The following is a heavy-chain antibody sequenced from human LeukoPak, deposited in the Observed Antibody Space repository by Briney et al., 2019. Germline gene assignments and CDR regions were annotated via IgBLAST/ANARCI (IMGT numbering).Heavy chain of an antibody. V-gene: IGHV3-48*04. D-gene: IGHD1-20*01. CDR1: GFTFSSYS. J-gene: IGHJ4*02. CDR2: ISSSGSTI. CDR3: ARTFITGTSGDFDY. Sequence: PGGSLRLSRAASGFTFSSYSMNWVRQAPGKGLEWVSYISSSGSTIYYADSVKGRFTISRDNAKNSLYLQMNSLRAEDTAVYYCARTFITGTSGDFDYWGQGTLVTVSS.